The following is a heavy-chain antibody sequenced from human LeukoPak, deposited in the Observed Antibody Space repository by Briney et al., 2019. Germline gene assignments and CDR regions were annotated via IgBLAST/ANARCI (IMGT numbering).Heavy chain of an antibody. CDR1: GYTFINNW. CDR3: ARGHSIEPYYYYYYMDV. CDR2: INPTGTGT. Sequence: ASVKVSCKASGYTFINNWMHWVRQAPGQGLEWIGLINPTGTGTLYAQKFQGRVTMTRGMSTSTDYMELSSLRSEDTAVYYCARGHSIEPYYYYYYMDVWGKGTTVTVSS. D-gene: IGHD4-11*01. J-gene: IGHJ6*03. V-gene: IGHV1-46*01.